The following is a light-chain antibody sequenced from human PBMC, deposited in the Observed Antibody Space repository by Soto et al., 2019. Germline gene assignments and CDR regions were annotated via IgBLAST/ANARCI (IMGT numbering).Light chain of an antibody. V-gene: IGKV1-12*01. CDR2: AAS. CDR3: QQADSYPLT. Sequence: DIPMTQSPSSVSASVGDRVAITCRASQDISDWLAWCQQKPGKAPKLLIYAASTLQSEVPSRFSASGSGTDFTLTISSLLPEDFATYYCQQADSYPLTFGQGTRLEIK. J-gene: IGKJ5*01. CDR1: QDISDW.